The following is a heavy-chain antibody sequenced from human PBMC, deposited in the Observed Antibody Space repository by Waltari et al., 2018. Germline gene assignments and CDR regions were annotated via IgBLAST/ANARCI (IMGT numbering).Heavy chain of an antibody. CDR1: GFTFSSYS. D-gene: IGHD6-13*01. CDR2: ISSSSSYI. CDR3: ARVTLAAAGRVWFDP. Sequence: EVQLVESGGGLVKPGGSLRLSCAASGFTFSSYSMNWVRPAPGKGLEWVSSISSSSSYIYYADSVKGRFTISRDNAKNSLYLQMNSLRAEDTAVYYCARVTLAAAGRVWFDPWGQGTLVTVSS. J-gene: IGHJ5*02. V-gene: IGHV3-21*01.